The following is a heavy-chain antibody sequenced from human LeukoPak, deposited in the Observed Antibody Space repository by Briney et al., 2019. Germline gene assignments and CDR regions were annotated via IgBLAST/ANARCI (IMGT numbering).Heavy chain of an antibody. CDR2: IYHSGST. J-gene: IGHJ4*02. Sequence: SETLSLTCTVSGGSISSGGYYWSWIRQPPGKGLEWIGYIYHSGSTNYNPSLKSRVTISVDTSKNQFSLKLSSVTAVDTAVYYCARGVGYSYGRGLTGWGQGTLVTVSS. D-gene: IGHD5-18*01. CDR3: ARGVGYSYGRGLTG. V-gene: IGHV4-61*08. CDR1: GGSISSGGYY.